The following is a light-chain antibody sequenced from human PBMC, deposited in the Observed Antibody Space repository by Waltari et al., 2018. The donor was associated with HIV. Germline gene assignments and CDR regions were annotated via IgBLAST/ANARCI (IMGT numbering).Light chain of an antibody. CDR2: KDT. CDR1: ALVKQY. CDR3: QSADTGGTRV. V-gene: IGLV3-25*03. J-gene: IGLJ1*01. Sequence: SFELTQPPSVSVSPGQTARITCSGDALVKQYPYWYQQKPGQAPVVVIYKDTERPSGIPERFSGSSSGTTVTLTISGVQSEDEADYYCQSADTGGTRVFGPGTKVTVL.